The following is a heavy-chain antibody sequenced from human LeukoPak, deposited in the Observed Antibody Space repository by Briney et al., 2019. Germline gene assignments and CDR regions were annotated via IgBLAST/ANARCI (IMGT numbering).Heavy chain of an antibody. CDR3: AKDRPYYYDSSGYFSGFDP. V-gene: IGHV4-59*01. D-gene: IGHD3-22*01. J-gene: IGHJ5*02. CDR2: IYYSGTT. CDR1: GGSISSYY. Sequence: SETLSLTCTVSGGSISSYYWSWIRQPPGKGLEWIGYIYYSGTTNYNPSLKSRLTISVDTSKNQFSLKLSSVTAADTAVYYCAKDRPYYYDSSGYFSGFDPWGQGILVTVSS.